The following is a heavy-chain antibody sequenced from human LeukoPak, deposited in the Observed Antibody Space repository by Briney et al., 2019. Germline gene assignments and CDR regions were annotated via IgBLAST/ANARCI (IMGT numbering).Heavy chain of an antibody. J-gene: IGHJ4*02. CDR1: GGSVSSSEYY. CDR2: TYYTGST. D-gene: IGHD3-9*01. Sequence: SETLSLTCTVSGGSVSSSEYYCGWIRQPPGKGLEWIGTTYYTGSTYYNPSLKSGATMSVDTSKNQFSLKMSSVTAADTAVYYCPRLSKGRYFDYIFDHWGQGTLVTVSS. V-gene: IGHV4-39*01. CDR3: PRLSKGRYFDYIFDH.